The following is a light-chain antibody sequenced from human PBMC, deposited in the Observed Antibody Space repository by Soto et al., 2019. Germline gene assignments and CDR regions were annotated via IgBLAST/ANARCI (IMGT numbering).Light chain of an antibody. Sequence: DIQLTQSPSFLSASVGDRVTITCRASQDISSYLAWYQQKPGKAPKLLIYGASTLESGVPSRFSGSGSETEFTLTISSLQPEDFATYYCQQLNSYPFTFGPGTKVDVK. V-gene: IGKV1-9*01. CDR1: QDISSY. CDR3: QQLNSYPFT. J-gene: IGKJ3*01. CDR2: GAS.